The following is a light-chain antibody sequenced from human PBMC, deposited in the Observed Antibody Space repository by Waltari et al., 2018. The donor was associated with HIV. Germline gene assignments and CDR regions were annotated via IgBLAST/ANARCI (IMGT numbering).Light chain of an antibody. V-gene: IGLV3-21*04. CDR1: NIGSKS. CDR2: YNN. CDR3: QVWDSGVL. J-gene: IGLJ2*01. Sequence: SYVLTQPPSVSVAPGKTARITCGGNNIGSKSVHWYQQKPGQAPVLVIYYNNDRPSGIPDRFAGSNAGNTATLTISRVEAGDEANYYCQVWDSGVLFGGGTKLTVL.